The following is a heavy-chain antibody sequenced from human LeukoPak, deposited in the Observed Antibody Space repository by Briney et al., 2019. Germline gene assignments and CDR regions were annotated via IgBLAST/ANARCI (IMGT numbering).Heavy chain of an antibody. J-gene: IGHJ4*02. CDR2: IKQDGSEK. V-gene: IGHV3-7*01. CDR3: AREDYRDLGFEF. Sequence: GGSLRLSCAASGFMFRTYWMSWVRQAPGKGLEWVANIKQDGSEKYYVDSVRGRFAISRDNAKNSLYLQMNSLRDEDTAMYYCAREDYRDLGFEFWGRGTLVTASS. CDR1: GFMFRTYW. D-gene: IGHD4-17*01.